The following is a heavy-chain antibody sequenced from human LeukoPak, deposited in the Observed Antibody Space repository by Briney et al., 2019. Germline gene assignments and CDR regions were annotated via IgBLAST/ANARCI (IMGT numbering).Heavy chain of an antibody. CDR2: INHSGST. Sequence: SETLSLTWAVYGGSFSGYYWSWIRQPPGKGLEWIGEINHSGSTNYNPSLKSRVTISVDTSKNQFSLKLSSVTAADTAVYYCARGGNRYYYDSSGYYSHWGQGTLVTVSS. D-gene: IGHD3-22*01. V-gene: IGHV4-34*01. CDR3: ARGGNRYYYDSSGYYSH. J-gene: IGHJ4*02. CDR1: GGSFSGYY.